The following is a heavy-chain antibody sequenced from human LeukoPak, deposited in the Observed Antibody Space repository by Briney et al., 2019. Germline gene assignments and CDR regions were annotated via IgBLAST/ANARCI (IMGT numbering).Heavy chain of an antibody. CDR3: ASDIWFADPTGL. D-gene: IGHD3-10*01. CDR2: ISSSSSYT. J-gene: IGHJ3*01. CDR1: GFTFSDYY. Sequence: GGSLRLSCAASGFTFSDYYMSWIRHAPGKGLKGVSDISSSSSYTNYADSVKGRFTISRDNAKNSLYLQTNSLTAEATAVYYCASDIWFADPTGLWGQGTMVTVSS. V-gene: IGHV3-11*06.